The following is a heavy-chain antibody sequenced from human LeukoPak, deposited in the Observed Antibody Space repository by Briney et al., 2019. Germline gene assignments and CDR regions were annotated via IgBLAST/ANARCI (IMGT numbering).Heavy chain of an antibody. CDR2: ISGSSGHT. V-gene: IGHV3-23*01. Sequence: GGSLRLSCAASGLTFSSYAMSWVRQAPGKGLEWVSAISGSSGHTYYADSVKGRFTISRDNAKNTLYLQMNSLRAEDTAVYYCARDYCSSTSCFPDYWGQGTLVTVSS. CDR1: GLTFSSYA. J-gene: IGHJ4*02. D-gene: IGHD2-2*01. CDR3: ARDYCSSTSCFPDY.